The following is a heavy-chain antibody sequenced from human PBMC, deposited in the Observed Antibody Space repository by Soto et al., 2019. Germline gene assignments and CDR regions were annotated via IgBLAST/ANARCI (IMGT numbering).Heavy chain of an antibody. D-gene: IGHD6-19*01. Sequence: QVQLVQSGAEVKKPGSSVKVSCKASGGTFSSYAISWVRQAPGQGLEWMGGIIPIFGTANYDQNFQGRVTITSDESTSTADMELSSLRSEATAVYYCARDRSSGGPEYDYYCMDVWGQGTTVTVSS. CDR2: IIPIFGTA. J-gene: IGHJ6*02. V-gene: IGHV1-69*01. CDR1: GGTFSSYA. CDR3: ARDRSSGGPEYDYYCMDV.